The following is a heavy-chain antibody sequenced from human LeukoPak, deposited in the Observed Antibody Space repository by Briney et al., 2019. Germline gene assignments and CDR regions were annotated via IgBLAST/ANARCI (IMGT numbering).Heavy chain of an antibody. CDR3: ARAPGAYYYDSSGYYDALDY. J-gene: IGHJ4*02. V-gene: IGHV1-2*02. Sequence: ASVKVSCKTSGYTFSDYYIHWIRQAPGQGLEWVGWINPNSGDTDYAQKFQGRVTMTRDMSTSTVYMELSSLRSEDTAVYYCARAPGAYYYDSSGYYDALDYWGQGTLVTVSS. CDR1: GYTFSDYY. CDR2: INPNSGDT. D-gene: IGHD3-22*01.